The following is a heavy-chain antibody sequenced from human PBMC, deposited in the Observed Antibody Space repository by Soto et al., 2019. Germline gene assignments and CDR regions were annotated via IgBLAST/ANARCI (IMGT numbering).Heavy chain of an antibody. Sequence: SETLSLTCTVSGGSISSYYWSWIRQPPGKGLEWIGYIYYSGSTNYNPSLKSRVTISVDTSKNQFSLKLSSVTAADTAAYYCARVYYDILTGSNYYYYYGMDVWGQGTTVTVSS. CDR2: IYYSGST. D-gene: IGHD3-9*01. CDR3: ARVYYDILTGSNYYYYYGMDV. V-gene: IGHV4-59*01. CDR1: GGSISSYY. J-gene: IGHJ6*02.